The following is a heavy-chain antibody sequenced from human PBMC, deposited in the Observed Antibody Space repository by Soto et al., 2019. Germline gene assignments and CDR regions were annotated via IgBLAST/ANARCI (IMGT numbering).Heavy chain of an antibody. CDR2: ISSSSSTI. Sequence: GGSLRLSCAASGFTFSSYSMNWVRQAPGKGLEWVSYISSSSSTIYYADSVKGRFTISRDNAKNSLYLQMNSLRDEDTAVYYCARGGYDILTGYYPRFDYWGQGTLVTVS. V-gene: IGHV3-48*02. CDR3: ARGGYDILTGYYPRFDY. J-gene: IGHJ4*02. D-gene: IGHD3-9*01. CDR1: GFTFSSYS.